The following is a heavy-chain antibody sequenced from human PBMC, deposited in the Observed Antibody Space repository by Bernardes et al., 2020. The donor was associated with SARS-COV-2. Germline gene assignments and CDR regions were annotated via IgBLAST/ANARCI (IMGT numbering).Heavy chain of an antibody. CDR1: GFTFSTYW. CDR3: VREVS. V-gene: IGHV3-21*01. CDR2: ISSSGSLI. J-gene: IGHJ5*02. Sequence: GGTLRVSCVASGFTFSTYWMSWVRQGRGKGLEWVSSISSSGSLIYYADSVKGRFTISRDNAKNSVYLQMNSLRVEDTAVYYCVREVSWGQGTLVTVSS.